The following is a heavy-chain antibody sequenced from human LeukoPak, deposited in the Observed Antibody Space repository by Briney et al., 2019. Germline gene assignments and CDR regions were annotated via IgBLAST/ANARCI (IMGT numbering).Heavy chain of an antibody. D-gene: IGHD2-15*01. Sequence: GGSLRLSCAASGFTFSSYSMNWVRQAPGKGLEWVSYISSSSSTIYYADPVKGRFTISRDNAKNSLYLQMNSLRAEDTAVYYCARDLGDIVVVVAATGFDYWGQGTLVTVSS. J-gene: IGHJ4*02. CDR1: GFTFSSYS. CDR3: ARDLGDIVVVVAATGFDY. V-gene: IGHV3-48*01. CDR2: ISSSSSTI.